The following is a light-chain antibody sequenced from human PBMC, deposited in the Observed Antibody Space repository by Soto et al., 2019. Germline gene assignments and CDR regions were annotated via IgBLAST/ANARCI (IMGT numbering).Light chain of an antibody. CDR1: QSVSSSY. CDR2: GAS. J-gene: IGKJ1*01. Sequence: EIVVTESLLTVAVSAGEKATLXXRSSQSVSSSYLAWYQQKPGQAPRXXIYGASSRATGIPDRFSGSGSGTDSTLTIRRLEPEAFAVYYCQQYGSSPLTFGQGTKVDIK. CDR3: QQYGSSPLT. V-gene: IGKV3-20*01.